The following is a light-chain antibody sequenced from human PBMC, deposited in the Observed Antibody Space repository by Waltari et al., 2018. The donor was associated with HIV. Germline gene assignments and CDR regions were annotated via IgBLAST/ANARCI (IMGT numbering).Light chain of an antibody. Sequence: QSGLTQPASVSGSPGQSITISCSGSASDIGTYDLFSWYQQFPGKAPKVIIYEVSKRPSGISYLFSGSKSGNTASLTISGLQSEDDGDYFCCSYGGPKTLYVCGKGTTV. J-gene: IGLJ1*01. CDR1: ASDIGTYDL. V-gene: IGLV2-23*02. CDR2: EVS. CDR3: CSYGGPKTLYV.